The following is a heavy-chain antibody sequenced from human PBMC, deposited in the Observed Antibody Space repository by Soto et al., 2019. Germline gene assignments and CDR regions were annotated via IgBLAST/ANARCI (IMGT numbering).Heavy chain of an antibody. CDR2: INHSGST. Sequence: SETLSLTCAVYGGSFSGYYWSWIRQPPGKGLEWIGEINHSGSTNYNPSLKSRVTISVDTSKNQFSLKLSSVTAADTAVYYCAREYRSSWGGGDNWFDPWGQGTLVTVSS. D-gene: IGHD6-6*01. V-gene: IGHV4-34*01. CDR3: AREYRSSWGGGDNWFDP. CDR1: GGSFSGYY. J-gene: IGHJ5*02.